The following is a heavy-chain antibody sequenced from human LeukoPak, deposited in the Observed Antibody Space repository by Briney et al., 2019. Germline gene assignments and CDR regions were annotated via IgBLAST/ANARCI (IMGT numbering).Heavy chain of an antibody. Sequence: GGSLRLSCAASGLTVSSNYMSWVRQAPGKGLEWVSLISWDGGSTYYADSVKGRFTISRDNSKNSLYLQMNSLRTEDTALYYCAKDGRGGMITFGGVIVTHFDYWGQGTLVTVSS. CDR2: ISWDGGST. J-gene: IGHJ4*02. D-gene: IGHD3-16*02. CDR3: AKDGRGGMITFGGVIVTHFDY. V-gene: IGHV3-43*01. CDR1: GLTVSSNY.